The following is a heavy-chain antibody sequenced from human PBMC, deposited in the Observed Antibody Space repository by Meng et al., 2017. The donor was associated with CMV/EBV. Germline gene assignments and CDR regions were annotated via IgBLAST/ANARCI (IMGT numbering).Heavy chain of an antibody. D-gene: IGHD3-22*01. CDR2: IYTSGST. CDR3: ARGGLYYYDSSGHFDY. V-gene: IGHV4-4*07. J-gene: IGHJ4*02. CDR1: GGSISSYY. Sequence: QAQLQESGPGLVKPSETLSLTCTVSGGSISSYYWSWIRQPAGKGLEWIGRIYTSGSTNYNPSLKSRVTMSVDTSKNQFSPKLSSVTAADTAVYYCARGGLYYYDSSGHFDYWGQGTLVTVSS.